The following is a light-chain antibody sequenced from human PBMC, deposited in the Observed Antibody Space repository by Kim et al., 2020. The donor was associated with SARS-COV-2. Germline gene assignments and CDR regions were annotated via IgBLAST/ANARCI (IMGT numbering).Light chain of an antibody. CDR3: QQYNSYPWT. CDR1: QSVSSW. V-gene: IGKV1-5*03. CDR2: RAS. Sequence: DIQMTQSPSTLSASVGDRVTITCRASQSVSSWLAWYQQKPGKAPKLLIYRASSLESGVPSRFSGSGSGTEFNLTISSLQPDDFATYYCQQYNSYPWTFGQGTKVDIK. J-gene: IGKJ1*01.